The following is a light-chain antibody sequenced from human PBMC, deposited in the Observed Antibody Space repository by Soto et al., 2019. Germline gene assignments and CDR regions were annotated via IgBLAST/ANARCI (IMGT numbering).Light chain of an antibody. CDR2: EVT. V-gene: IGLV2-14*03. CDR1: SSDVGGYNY. CDR3: SSYTSSGTVV. J-gene: IGLJ2*01. Sequence: QSALTQPASVSGSPGQSITISGTGTSSDVGGYNYVCWYQQHPGKVPKLIIYEVTTRPSGVSNRFSGSKSGNTASLNISGLLAEDEADYYCSSYTSSGTVVFGGGTKVTVL.